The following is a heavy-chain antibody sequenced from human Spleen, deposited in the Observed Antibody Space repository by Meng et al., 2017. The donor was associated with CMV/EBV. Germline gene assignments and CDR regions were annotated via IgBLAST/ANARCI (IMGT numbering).Heavy chain of an antibody. V-gene: IGHV3-30*04. D-gene: IGHD3-3*01. CDR3: ARDGHDPPLGAFDI. CDR2: ILYDGRNE. Sequence: GSLKTPLSVSSVTFSNYAMQGVLQAPGQGLEWVALILYDGRNEYYADSVKGRFTISRDNSKNTLYLQMNSLRPEDTAVYYCARDGHDPPLGAFDIWGQGTMVTVSS. CDR1: SVTFSNYA. J-gene: IGHJ3*02.